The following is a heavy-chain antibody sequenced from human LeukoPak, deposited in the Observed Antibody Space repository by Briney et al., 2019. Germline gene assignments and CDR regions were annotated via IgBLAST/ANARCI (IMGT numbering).Heavy chain of an antibody. CDR3: ARAKNKYCSSTSCYFGYFDY. Sequence: PSQTLSLTCTVSGGSISSGSYYWSWIRQPAGKGLEWIGRIYTSGSTNYNPSLKSRVTISVDTSKNQYSLKLSSVTAADTAVYYCARAKNKYCSSTSCYFGYFDYWGQGTPVTVSS. J-gene: IGHJ4*02. V-gene: IGHV4-61*02. CDR2: IYTSGST. CDR1: GGSISSGSYY. D-gene: IGHD2-2*01.